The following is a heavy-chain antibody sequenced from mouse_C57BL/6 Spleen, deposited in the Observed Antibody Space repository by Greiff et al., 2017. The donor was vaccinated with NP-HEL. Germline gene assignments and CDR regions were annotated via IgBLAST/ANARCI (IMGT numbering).Heavy chain of an antibody. CDR3: SIMGDYDEGYAMDY. Sequence: EVQLQQSGPELVKPGASVKRSCKASGYSFTDSNMNWVKQSNGKSLEWIGVINPNYGTTSDNQKFKGKATLTVDQSSSTAYMQLNSLTSKDSAFYYCSIMGDYDEGYAMDYWGQGTSVTVSS. V-gene: IGHV1-39*01. D-gene: IGHD2-4*01. J-gene: IGHJ4*01. CDR2: INPNYGTT. CDR1: GYSFTDSN.